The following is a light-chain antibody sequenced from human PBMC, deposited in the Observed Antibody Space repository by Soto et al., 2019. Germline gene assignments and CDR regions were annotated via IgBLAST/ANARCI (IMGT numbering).Light chain of an antibody. V-gene: IGKV4-1*01. CDR3: QQCYGTPWT. CDR2: WAS. CDR1: QSVLYSSNNKNY. J-gene: IGKJ1*01. Sequence: DIVMTQSPDSLAVSLGERATINCKSSQSVLYSSNNKNYLAWYQQKPGQPPKLLIYWASTRESGVPDRFSGSESGTDFTLTISSLQAEDVAVYYCQQCYGTPWTVGQGTNVEIK.